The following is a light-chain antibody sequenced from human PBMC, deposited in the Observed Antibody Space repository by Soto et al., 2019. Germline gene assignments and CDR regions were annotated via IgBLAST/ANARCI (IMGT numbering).Light chain of an antibody. CDR3: AAWDDNLDGPV. V-gene: IGLV1-44*01. CDR1: SSNIGSNT. CDR2: SNN. Sequence: QSALTQPPSASGTPGRGVSISCSGSSSNIGSNTVNWYQQLPGTAPKLLMYSNNQRPSGVPDRFSGSKSGTSASLAISWLQSEDEADYYCAAWDDNLDGPVFGGGTKLTVL. J-gene: IGLJ2*01.